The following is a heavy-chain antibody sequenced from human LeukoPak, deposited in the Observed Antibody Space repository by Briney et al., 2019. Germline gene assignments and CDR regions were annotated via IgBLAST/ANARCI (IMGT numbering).Heavy chain of an antibody. Sequence: PSETLSLTCTVSGGSISSSFYYWGWIRQHPGKGLEWIGYIYYSGSTYYNPSLKSRVTISVDTSKNQFSLKLSSVTAADTAVYYCARDSRYSSPSGGYDYWGQGTLVTVSS. D-gene: IGHD1-26*01. CDR1: GGSISSSFYY. V-gene: IGHV4-31*03. CDR3: ARDSRYSSPSGGYDY. J-gene: IGHJ4*02. CDR2: IYYSGST.